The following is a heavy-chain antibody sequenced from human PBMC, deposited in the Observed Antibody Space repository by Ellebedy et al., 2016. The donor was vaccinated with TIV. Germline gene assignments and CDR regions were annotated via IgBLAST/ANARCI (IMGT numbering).Heavy chain of an antibody. V-gene: IGHV3-74*01. Sequence: GESLKISCAASGFTFSSYWMHWVRQAPGKGLVWVSRINSDGSSTSYADSVKGRFTISRDNAKNTLYLQMNSLRAEDTAVYYCARDGDHGPFDYWGQGDLVTVSS. CDR2: INSDGSST. D-gene: IGHD3-10*01. CDR1: GFTFSSYW. J-gene: IGHJ4*02. CDR3: ARDGDHGPFDY.